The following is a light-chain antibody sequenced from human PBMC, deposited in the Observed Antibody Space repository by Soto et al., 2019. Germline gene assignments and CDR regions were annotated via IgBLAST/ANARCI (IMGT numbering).Light chain of an antibody. CDR1: QVVSSTF. CDR3: QQYGSSPTT. J-gene: IGKJ3*01. Sequence: EVGLTQSPGTLSLSPGERATLSCRTSQVVSSTFFAWYQQKPGQAPSLLIYATSTRATGIPDRFSGSVSGTDFKFAISSLEPEDFAVYYCQQYGSSPTTVGPGTKVHIK. V-gene: IGKV3-20*01. CDR2: ATS.